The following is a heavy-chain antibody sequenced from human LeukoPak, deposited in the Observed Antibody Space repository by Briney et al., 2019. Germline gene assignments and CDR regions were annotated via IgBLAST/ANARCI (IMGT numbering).Heavy chain of an antibody. CDR2: ISYDGSNK. D-gene: IGHD6-19*01. CDR3: ARDSGGRPGYFQH. J-gene: IGHJ1*01. V-gene: IGHV3-30*04. Sequence: GGSLRLSCAASGFTFSNYAIHWVRQDPGKGLEWLGAISYDGSNKYYADPMKGRFTISRDNSKNTLYLQMNSLRAEDTAVYYCARDSGGRPGYFQHWGQGTLVTVSS. CDR1: GFTFSNYA.